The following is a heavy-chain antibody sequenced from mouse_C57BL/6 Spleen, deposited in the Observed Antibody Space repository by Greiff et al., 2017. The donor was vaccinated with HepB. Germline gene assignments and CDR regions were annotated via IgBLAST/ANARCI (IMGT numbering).Heavy chain of an antibody. Sequence: VQLQQSGAELVKPGASVKLSCKASGYTFTSYWMQWVKQRPGQGLEWIGEIDPSDSYTNYNQKFKGKATLTVDTSSSTAYMQLSSLPSEDSAVYYCARIYGYDGWFAYWGQGTLVTVSA. V-gene: IGHV1-50*01. CDR3: ARIYGYDGWFAY. J-gene: IGHJ3*01. CDR1: GYTFTSYW. D-gene: IGHD2-2*01. CDR2: IDPSDSYT.